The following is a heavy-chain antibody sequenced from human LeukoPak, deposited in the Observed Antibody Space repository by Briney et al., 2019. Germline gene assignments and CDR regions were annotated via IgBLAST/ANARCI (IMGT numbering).Heavy chain of an antibody. V-gene: IGHV3-66*01. Sequence: PGGSLRLSCAASGFTASSNYMSWVRQAPGKGLEWVSVIYSGGSTYYADSVKGRFTISRDNSKNTLYLQMNSLRAEDTAVYYCARVSITIFGAIMDYWGQGTLVTVSS. CDR3: ARVSITIFGAIMDY. J-gene: IGHJ4*02. CDR2: IYSGGST. D-gene: IGHD3-3*01. CDR1: GFTASSNY.